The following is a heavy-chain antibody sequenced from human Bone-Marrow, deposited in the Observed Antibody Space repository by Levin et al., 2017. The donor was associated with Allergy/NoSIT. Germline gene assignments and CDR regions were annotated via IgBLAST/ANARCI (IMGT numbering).Heavy chain of an antibody. V-gene: IGHV3-21*01. CDR3: ARGNSCFDESDHDY. CDR1: GFTFNKYD. D-gene: IGHD5-12*01. Sequence: GGSLRLSCKASGFTFNKYDMNWVRQAPGKGLEWVSSISGSTTYIYYTDSVKGRFTVSRDNAASSLHLQMHSLRPEDTAVYYCARGNSCFDESDHDYWGQGTLVIVSS. CDR2: ISGSTTYI. J-gene: IGHJ4*02.